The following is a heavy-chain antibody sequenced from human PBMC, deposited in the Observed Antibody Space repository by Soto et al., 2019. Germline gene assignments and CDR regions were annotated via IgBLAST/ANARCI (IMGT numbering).Heavy chain of an antibody. Sequence: EVQLVESGGGLVKPGGSLRLYCVVSGFTFTNAWMSWVRQAPGKGLEWVGRIKSKADGGTTDSGAPVKGRFTISRDDSKSTLYLQMNSLKIEDPAMYYCTTSFIGSYYGVDYWGQGTLVTVSS. CDR1: GFTFTNAW. V-gene: IGHV3-15*01. CDR3: TTSFIGSYYGVDY. J-gene: IGHJ4*02. D-gene: IGHD3-10*01. CDR2: IKSKADGGTT.